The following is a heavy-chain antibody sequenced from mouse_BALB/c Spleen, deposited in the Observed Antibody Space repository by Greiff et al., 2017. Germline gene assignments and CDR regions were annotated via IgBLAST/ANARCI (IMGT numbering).Heavy chain of an antibody. Sequence: QVQLKQSGPELVKPGASVRISCKASGYTFTSYYIHWVKQRPGQGLEWIGWIYPGNVNTKYNEKFKGKATLTADKSSSTAYMQLSSLTSEDSAVYFCNYGYDGDYYAMDYWGQGTSVTVSS. J-gene: IGHJ4*01. CDR2: IYPGNVNT. CDR3: NYGYDGDYYAMDY. CDR1: GYTFTSYY. D-gene: IGHD2-2*01. V-gene: IGHV1S56*01.